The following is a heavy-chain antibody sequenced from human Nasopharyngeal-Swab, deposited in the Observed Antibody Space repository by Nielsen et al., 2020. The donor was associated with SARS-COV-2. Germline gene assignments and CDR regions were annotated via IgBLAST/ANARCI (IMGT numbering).Heavy chain of an antibody. V-gene: IGHV3-23*01. CDR3: ARDHEEYYYYYYMDV. CDR2: ISGSGGRK. Sequence: WIRQPPGKGLEWVSSISGSGGRKYYADSVKGRFTIFRDNSKNTLYLQMNSLRAEDTAVYYCARDHEEYYYYYYMDVWGKGTTVTVSS. J-gene: IGHJ6*03.